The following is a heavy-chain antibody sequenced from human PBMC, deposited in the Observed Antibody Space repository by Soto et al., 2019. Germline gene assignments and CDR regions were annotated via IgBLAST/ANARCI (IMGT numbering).Heavy chain of an antibody. CDR1: GISLSTSGVG. CDR2: IYWNDDK. CDR3: ARGLATLPVFAFDV. D-gene: IGHD6-6*01. Sequence: QITVKGSGHTLVKPTQTLTLTCSLSGISLSTSGVGLGWIRQTPGKALECLALIYWNDDKHYTPSLKSRLTITKDTSNNQAVLTMTNMDPVDTATYYCARGLATLPVFAFDVWGQGTVVTVSS. J-gene: IGHJ3*01. V-gene: IGHV2-5*01.